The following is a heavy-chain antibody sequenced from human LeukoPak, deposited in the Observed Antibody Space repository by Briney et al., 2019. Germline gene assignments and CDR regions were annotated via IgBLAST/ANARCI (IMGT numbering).Heavy chain of an antibody. CDR1: GGSINSDY. D-gene: IGHD4-4*01. CDR2: MYHYGGT. J-gene: IGHJ3*02. V-gene: IGHV4-59*01. CDR3: ARVGGMTTVNNAAFDI. Sequence: NSSETLSPTCSVSGGSINSDYWNWIRQPPGKGLEWIGYMYHYGGTNYNPSLKSRVTISIDKPKKQFSLKLISVTAADTAIYYCARVGGMTTVNNAAFDIWGQGTMVTVSS.